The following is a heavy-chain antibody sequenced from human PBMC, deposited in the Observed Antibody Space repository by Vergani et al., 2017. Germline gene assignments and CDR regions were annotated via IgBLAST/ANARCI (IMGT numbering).Heavy chain of an antibody. V-gene: IGHV3-23*01. CDR2: ISGSGGST. J-gene: IGHJ4*02. CDR1: GFTFSSYA. Sequence: EVQLLESGGGLVQPGGSLRLSCAASGFTFSSYAMSWVRQAPGKGLEWVSAISGSGGSTYYADSVKGRFTISRDNSKITLYLQMNSLRAEDTAVYYCAKDLSGYSYGYNDDYWGQGTLVTVSS. D-gene: IGHD5-18*01. CDR3: AKDLSGYSYGYNDDY.